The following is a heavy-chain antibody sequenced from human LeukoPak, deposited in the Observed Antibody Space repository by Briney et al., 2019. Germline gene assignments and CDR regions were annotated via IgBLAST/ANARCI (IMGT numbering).Heavy chain of an antibody. CDR2: IYHSGNT. CDR1: GYSISSGYY. V-gene: IGHV4-38-2*02. Sequence: SETLSLTCIVSGYSISSGYYWGWIRQPPGKGLEWIGSIYHSGNTYYNPSLKSRVTISVDTSKNQFSLKLSSVTAADTAVYYCAKVASETYSYYYMDVWGKGTTVTISS. J-gene: IGHJ6*03. D-gene: IGHD2-15*01. CDR3: AKVASETYSYYYMDV.